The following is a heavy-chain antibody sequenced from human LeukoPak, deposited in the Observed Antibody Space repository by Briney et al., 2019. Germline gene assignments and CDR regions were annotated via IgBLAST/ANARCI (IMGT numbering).Heavy chain of an antibody. CDR1: GYSFTSYW. CDR3: ARREWGSYWYFDL. D-gene: IGHD2-8*01. Sequence: GESLKISCKGSGYSFTSYWIAWVRQMPGKGLEWMGIIYPGDSDTRYSPSLQGQVTISADKSISTAYLQWSSLKASDNAMYYCARREWGSYWYFDLWGRGTLVTVSS. V-gene: IGHV5-51*01. J-gene: IGHJ2*01. CDR2: IYPGDSDT.